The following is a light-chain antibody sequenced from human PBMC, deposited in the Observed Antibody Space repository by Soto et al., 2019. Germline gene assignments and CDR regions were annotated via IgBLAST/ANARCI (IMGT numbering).Light chain of an antibody. Sequence: ALQLXQSPSSLSASVXDRVTITXRASQAIXSALGWYQQKPGKVPKLLIYAASTLQSGVPSRFSGSGFGTDFTLTISRLQPEDFATYYCLLDFGYFWAFGQGTKVEIK. CDR2: AAS. V-gene: IGKV1-6*01. CDR1: QAIXSA. CDR3: LLDFGYFWA. J-gene: IGKJ1*01.